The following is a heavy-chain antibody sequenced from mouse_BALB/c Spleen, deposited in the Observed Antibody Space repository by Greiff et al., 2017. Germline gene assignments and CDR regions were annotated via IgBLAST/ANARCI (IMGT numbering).Heavy chain of an antibody. J-gene: IGHJ3*01. CDR3: ARRYYYGSSWFAY. Sequence: EVHLVESGPGLVKPSQSLSLTCTVTGYSITSDYAWNWIRQFPGNKLEWMGYISYSGSTSYNPSLKSRISITRDTSKNQFFLQLNSVTTEDTATYYCARRYYYGSSWFAYWGQGTLVTVSA. CDR2: ISYSGST. CDR1: GYSITSDYA. V-gene: IGHV3-2*02. D-gene: IGHD1-1*01.